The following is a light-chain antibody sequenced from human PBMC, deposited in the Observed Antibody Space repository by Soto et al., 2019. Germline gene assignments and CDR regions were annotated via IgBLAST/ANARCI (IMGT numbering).Light chain of an antibody. Sequence: DIQMTQSPSTLSTSVGDRVTITCRASQNINNWLAWYHQKPGTAPRLLICDAFSLESGVPSRFSGTGSGTDFTLTISSLQTDDLATDLCQQYHTVPYTSGQGTKLAIK. V-gene: IGKV1-5*01. CDR1: QNINNW. CDR2: DAF. CDR3: QQYHTVPYT. J-gene: IGKJ2*01.